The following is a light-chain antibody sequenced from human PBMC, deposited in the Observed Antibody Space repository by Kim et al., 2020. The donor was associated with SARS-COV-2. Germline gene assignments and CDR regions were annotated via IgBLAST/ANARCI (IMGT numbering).Light chain of an antibody. V-gene: IGLV3-19*01. J-gene: IGLJ2*01. CDR1: NLRSYF. Sequence: SSELTQDPAMFVALGQTVRIACQGENLRSYFTVWYQQKPSQARTLIMYNKHDRPSGISDRFSGSGSGSTASLTITEAQAQDEADYYCSSRDSSGHHLVVFGGGTQLTV. CDR3: SSRDSSGHHLVV. CDR2: NKH.